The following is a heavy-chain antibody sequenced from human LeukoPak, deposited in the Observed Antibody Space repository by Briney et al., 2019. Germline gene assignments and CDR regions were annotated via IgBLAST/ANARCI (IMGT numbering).Heavy chain of an antibody. CDR1: GYTFTGYY. D-gene: IGHD2-2*02. Sequence: ASVKVSCKASGYTFTGYYMHWVRQAPGQGLEWMGWINPNSGGTNYAQKFQGRVTMNRDTSISTDYMELRRLRSDNTAVSYCARGGGYCSSTSCYTNDAFDIWGQGTMVTVSS. CDR3: ARGGGYCSSTSCYTNDAFDI. V-gene: IGHV1-2*02. J-gene: IGHJ3*02. CDR2: INPNSGGT.